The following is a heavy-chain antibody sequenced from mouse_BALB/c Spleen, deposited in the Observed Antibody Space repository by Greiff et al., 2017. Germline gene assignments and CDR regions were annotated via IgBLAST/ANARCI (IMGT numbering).Heavy chain of an antibody. Sequence: VKLMESGAELVKPGASVKLSCKTSGYTFTSYWIQWVKQRPGQGLGWIGEIFPGTGTTYYNEKFKGKATLTIDTSSSTAYMQLSSLTSEDSAVYFCARREVVITTGYFDVWGAGTTVTVSS. CDR1: GYTFTSYW. J-gene: IGHJ1*01. CDR3: ARREVVITTGYFDV. D-gene: IGHD2-4*01. CDR2: IFPGTGTT. V-gene: IGHV1S132*01.